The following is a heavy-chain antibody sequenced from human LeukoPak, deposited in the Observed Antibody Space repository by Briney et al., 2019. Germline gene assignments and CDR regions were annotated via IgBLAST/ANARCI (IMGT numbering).Heavy chain of an antibody. Sequence: GGSLRLSCAASGFTFSSYAMHWVRQAPGKGLEWVAVISYDGSNKYYADSVKGRFTISRDNSKNTLYLQTNSLRAEDTAVYYCAKENYGDSTGGRFQHWGQGTLVTVSS. CDR2: ISYDGSNK. J-gene: IGHJ1*01. CDR1: GFTFSSYA. D-gene: IGHD4-17*01. CDR3: AKENYGDSTGGRFQH. V-gene: IGHV3-30*04.